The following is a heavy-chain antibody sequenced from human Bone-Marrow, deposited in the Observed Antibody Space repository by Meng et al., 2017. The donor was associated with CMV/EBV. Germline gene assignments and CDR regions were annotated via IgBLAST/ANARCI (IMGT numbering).Heavy chain of an antibody. CDR1: GGSTGGGSFH. V-gene: IGHV4-61*09. CDR3: AREMDY. Sequence: TRSLPCTVSGGSTGGGSFHWGWFRQPAGKGLEWIEHIYTSGNTNYNPSLKSRVTISADTSKNQFSLKLASVTAADTAVYYCAREMDYWGQGTLVTVSS. J-gene: IGHJ4*02. CDR2: IYTSGNT.